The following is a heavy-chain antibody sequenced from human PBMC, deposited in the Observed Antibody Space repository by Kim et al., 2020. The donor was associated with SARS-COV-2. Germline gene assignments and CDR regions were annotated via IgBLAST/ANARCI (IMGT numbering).Heavy chain of an antibody. CDR3: ARALWFGESYYYMDV. V-gene: IGHV3-7*01. J-gene: IGHJ6*03. D-gene: IGHD3-10*01. Sequence: DSMKGRFTISRANAKNSLYLQMNSLRAEDTAVYYCARALWFGESYYYMDVWGKGTTVTVSS.